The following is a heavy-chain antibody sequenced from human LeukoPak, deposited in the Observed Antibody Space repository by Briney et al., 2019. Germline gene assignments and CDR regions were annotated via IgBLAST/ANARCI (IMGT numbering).Heavy chain of an antibody. Sequence: ASVKVSCKASGYTFTGYYMHWVRQAPGQGLEWMGWINPNSGGTNYARKFQGRVTMTRDTSISTVYMELSRLRSDDTAVYYCAREAVGYYDSSAYLFDWGQGTLVTVSS. CDR1: GYTFTGYY. CDR2: INPNSGGT. D-gene: IGHD3-22*01. V-gene: IGHV1-2*02. J-gene: IGHJ4*02. CDR3: AREAVGYYDSSAYLFD.